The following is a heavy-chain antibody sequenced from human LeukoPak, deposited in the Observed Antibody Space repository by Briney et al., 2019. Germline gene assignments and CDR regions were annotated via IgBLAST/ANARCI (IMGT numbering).Heavy chain of an antibody. CDR1: GGSISSYY. CDR2: IYYSGST. V-gene: IGHV4-59*01. J-gene: IGHJ5*02. Sequence: SETLSLTCTVSGGSISSYYWSWIRQPPGKGLEWIGYIYYSGSTNYNPSLKGRVTISVDTSKNQFSLKLSSVTAADTAVYYCARRTRAYYYDSSGYFDPWGQGTLVTVSS. D-gene: IGHD3-22*01. CDR3: ARRTRAYYYDSSGYFDP.